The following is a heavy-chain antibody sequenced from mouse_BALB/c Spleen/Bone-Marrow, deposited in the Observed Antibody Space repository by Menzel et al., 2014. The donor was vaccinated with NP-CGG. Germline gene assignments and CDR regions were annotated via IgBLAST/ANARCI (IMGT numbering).Heavy chain of an antibody. CDR1: GYSFTGYN. V-gene: IGHV1S135*01. J-gene: IGHJ3*01. CDR3: AFTTVVEPAWFAY. D-gene: IGHD1-1*01. CDR2: IDPYHGGT. Sequence: EVQLQQSGPELEKPGASVKISCKASGYSFTGYNMNWVKQSNGKSLEWIGNIDPYHGGTSYNQKFEGKATLTVDKSSSTAYMQLKSLTSEDSAVYYCAFTTVVEPAWFAYWGQGTLVTVSA.